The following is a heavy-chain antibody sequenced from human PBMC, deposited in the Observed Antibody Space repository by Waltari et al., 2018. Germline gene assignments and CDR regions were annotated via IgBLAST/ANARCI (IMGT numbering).Heavy chain of an antibody. CDR3: ARALSGGDRPSWFDP. J-gene: IGHJ5*02. CDR1: GYSISSGYY. V-gene: IGHV4-38-2*02. Sequence: QVQLQESGPGLVKPSETLSLTCTVSGYSISSGYYWGWIRQPPGKGLEWIGSIYHSVSPYYSPSLKSRVTISVDTSKNQFSLKLSSVTAADTAVYYCARALSGGDRPSWFDPWGQGTLVTVSS. CDR2: IYHSVSP. D-gene: IGHD3-10*01.